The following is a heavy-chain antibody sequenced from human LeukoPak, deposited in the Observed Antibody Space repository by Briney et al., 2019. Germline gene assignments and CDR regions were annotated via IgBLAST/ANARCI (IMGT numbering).Heavy chain of an antibody. V-gene: IGHV1-8*01. CDR1: GYTFTSYD. J-gene: IGHJ4*02. Sequence: GASVKVSCKASGYTFTSYDINWVRQATGQGLEWMGWMNPNSGNTGYAQKFQGGVTMTRNTSISTAYMELSSLRSEDTAVYYCARVLSWTRRTPTKYFDYWGQGTLVTVSS. D-gene: IGHD5-12*01. CDR3: ARVLSWTRRTPTKYFDY. CDR2: MNPNSGNT.